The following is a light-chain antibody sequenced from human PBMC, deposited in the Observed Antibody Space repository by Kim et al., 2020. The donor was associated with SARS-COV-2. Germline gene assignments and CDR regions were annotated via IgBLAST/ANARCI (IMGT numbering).Light chain of an antibody. V-gene: IGLV2-8*01. CDR3: SSYASNIAWV. J-gene: IGLJ3*02. Sequence: QSALTQTPSASGSPGQSVTISCTGTSSDVGGYNYVSWYQQHPGKAPKLMFYEVGKRPSGVPDRFSGSKSGNTASLTVSGLQAEDEADYYCSSYASNIAWVFGGGTKLTVL. CDR2: EVG. CDR1: SSDVGGYNY.